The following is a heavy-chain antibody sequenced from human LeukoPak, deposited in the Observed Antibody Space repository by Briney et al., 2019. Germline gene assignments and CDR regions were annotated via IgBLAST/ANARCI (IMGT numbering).Heavy chain of an antibody. V-gene: IGHV4-39*01. J-gene: IGHJ4*02. CDR1: GGSISSGSYY. D-gene: IGHD3-10*01. Sequence: SETLSLTCTVSGGSISSGSYYWGWIRQPPGKGLEWIGSIYYSGSTYYNPSLKSRVTMSVDTSKNQFSLKLSSVTAADTAVYYCATSYRWFGEGLFNYWGQGTLVTVSS. CDR2: IYYSGST. CDR3: ATSYRWFGEGLFNY.